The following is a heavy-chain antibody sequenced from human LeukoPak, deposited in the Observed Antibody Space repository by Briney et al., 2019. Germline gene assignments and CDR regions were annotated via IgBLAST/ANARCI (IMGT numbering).Heavy chain of an antibody. CDR1: GFTFTNYW. V-gene: IGHV3-23*01. Sequence: GGSLRLSCAASGFTFTNYWMSWVRQAPGKGLEWVSAISGSGGSTYYADSVKGRFTISRDNSKNTLYLQMNSLRAEDTAVYYCAKVGGSGSYYYYYMDVWGKGTTVTVSS. CDR2: ISGSGGST. CDR3: AKVGGSGSYYYYYMDV. D-gene: IGHD3-10*01. J-gene: IGHJ6*03.